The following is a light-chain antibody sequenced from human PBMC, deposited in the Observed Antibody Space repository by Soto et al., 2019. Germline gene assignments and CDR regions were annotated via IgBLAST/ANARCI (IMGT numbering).Light chain of an antibody. V-gene: IGKV3-20*01. J-gene: IGKJ4*01. Sequence: IMMTQSPATLSLNPGERATLSFRASQSVSSYLAWYQQNPGQAPRLLIYGTISRTAGIPDRFSGGGSETDFTLTISRLEPADFAMYYCLQYGSSLTFCGGTMVDVK. CDR3: LQYGSSLT. CDR1: QSVSSY. CDR2: GTI.